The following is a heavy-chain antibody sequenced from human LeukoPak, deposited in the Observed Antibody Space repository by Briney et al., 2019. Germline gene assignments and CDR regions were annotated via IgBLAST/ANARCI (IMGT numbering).Heavy chain of an antibody. V-gene: IGHV4-4*07. CDR1: DGSISSFC. D-gene: IGHD3-22*01. Sequence: SETLSLTCSVSDGSISSFCWSWIRQPAGKGLEWIGRIHTSGSTDYNPSLKSRVTMSVDTSKNQFSLKLSSVTAADTAVYYCASRPTYYYDSSGYTYWGQGTLVTVSS. CDR3: ASRPTYYYDSSGYTY. J-gene: IGHJ4*02. CDR2: IHTSGST.